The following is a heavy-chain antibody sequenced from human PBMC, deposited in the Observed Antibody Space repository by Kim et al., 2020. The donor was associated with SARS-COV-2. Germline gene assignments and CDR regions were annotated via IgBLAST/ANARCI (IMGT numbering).Heavy chain of an antibody. D-gene: IGHD6-13*01. J-gene: IGHJ4*02. Sequence: ASVKVSCKASGYTFTSYAMHWVRQAPGQRLEWMGWINAGNGNTKYSQKFQGRVTITRDTSASTAYMELSSLRSEDTAVYYCARGERIAAAGNPFDYWGQGTLVTVSS. CDR3: ARGERIAAAGNPFDY. CDR2: INAGNGNT. CDR1: GYTFTSYA. V-gene: IGHV1-3*01.